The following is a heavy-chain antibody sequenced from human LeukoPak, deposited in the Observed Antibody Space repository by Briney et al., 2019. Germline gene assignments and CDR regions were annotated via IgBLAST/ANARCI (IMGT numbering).Heavy chain of an antibody. CDR3: ARDAGGAFGNYVNYFDY. CDR1: GLILSSYG. CDR2: IWYDGTNI. D-gene: IGHD4-11*01. J-gene: IGHJ4*02. V-gene: IGHV3-33*01. Sequence: GTSLRLSCAASGLILSSYGIHWVRQAPGKGLEWVAVIWYDGTNIYYGDSVKGRFSISRDNSKNTVYLRMDSLRAEDTAVYYCARDAGGAFGNYVNYFDYWGQGTLVTVSS.